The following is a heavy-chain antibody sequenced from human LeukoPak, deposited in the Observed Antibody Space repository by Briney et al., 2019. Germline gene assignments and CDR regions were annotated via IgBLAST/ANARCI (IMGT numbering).Heavy chain of an antibody. D-gene: IGHD3-10*01. CDR2: ISASDGTT. CDR3: AKAKFRDSYGSESHNSVEFDY. Sequence: PGGSLRLSCAASGFTFSNYAMTWVRQAPGKALEWISGISASDGTTYYADSVKGRFTISSDNSENTLYLQMNSLRAEDTAIYYCAKAKFRDSYGSESHNSVEFDYWRQGTLVTVSS. J-gene: IGHJ4*02. CDR1: GFTFSNYA. V-gene: IGHV3-23*01.